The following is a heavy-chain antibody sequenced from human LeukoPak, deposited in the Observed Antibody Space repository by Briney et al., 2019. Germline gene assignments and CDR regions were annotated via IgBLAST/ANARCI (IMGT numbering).Heavy chain of an antibody. D-gene: IGHD1-14*01. CDR3: ARDGVGASTTFDY. CDR1: GYTFTGYY. CDR2: INPNSGVT. V-gene: IGHV1-2*02. Sequence: SVTLSCKASGYTFTGYYMHWVRLAPGQGLEWMGWINPNSGVTAYAQRFQVRVTMTRDTSISTAYMELSRLRSDDTAVYYCARDGVGASTTFDYWGQGILVTVSS. J-gene: IGHJ4*02.